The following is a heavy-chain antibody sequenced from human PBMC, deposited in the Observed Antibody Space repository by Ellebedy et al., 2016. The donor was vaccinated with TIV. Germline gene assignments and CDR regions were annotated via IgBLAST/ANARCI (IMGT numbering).Heavy chain of an antibody. V-gene: IGHV3-30-3*01. Sequence: GESLKISCAASGFTFYRNAMHWVRRAPGKGLEWLAVISSDGNNKFYADSVKGRFTVSRDNSKTTLFVEMTSLRFEDTGVYYCARYGVGSGLDYWGQGTLVTVSS. CDR3: ARYGVGSGLDY. CDR2: ISSDGNNK. D-gene: IGHD6-19*01. J-gene: IGHJ4*02. CDR1: GFTFYRNA.